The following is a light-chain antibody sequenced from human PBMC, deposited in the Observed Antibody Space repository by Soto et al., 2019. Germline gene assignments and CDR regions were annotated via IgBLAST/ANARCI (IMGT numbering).Light chain of an antibody. CDR1: QSISSW. CDR3: QLYDTYSGT. Sequence: DIQMTQSPSTLSASVGDRVTITCRASQSISSWLAWYQQKPGKAPKLLIYKASILESGVPSRFSGSGSGTEFTLTISSLQPDDFATYYCQLYDTYSGTFGQGTKVEIK. J-gene: IGKJ1*01. V-gene: IGKV1-5*03. CDR2: KAS.